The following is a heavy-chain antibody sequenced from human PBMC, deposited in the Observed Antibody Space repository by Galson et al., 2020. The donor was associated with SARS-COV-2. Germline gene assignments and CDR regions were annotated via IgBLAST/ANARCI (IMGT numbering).Heavy chain of an antibody. CDR3: AANDYGDYGNDY. CDR2: IVVGSPNT. V-gene: IGHV1-58*01. D-gene: IGHD4-17*01. CDR1: GFTFTDSA. Sequence: SVQVSCKASGFTFTDSALQWVRQARGQRLEWIGWIVVGSPNTDYAQKFQERVTITWDMSTSTAYMELSSLTSEDTAVYYCAANDYGDYGNDYWGQGTLVTVTS. J-gene: IGHJ4*02.